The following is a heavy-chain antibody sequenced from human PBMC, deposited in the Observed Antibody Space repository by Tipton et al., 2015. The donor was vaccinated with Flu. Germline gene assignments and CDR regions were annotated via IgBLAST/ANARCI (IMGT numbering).Heavy chain of an antibody. Sequence: QLVQSGAEVKKPGASVKVSCKASGYTFTSYDINWVRQATGQGLEWMGWMNPNSGNTGYAQKFQGRATMTRNTSISTAYMELSSLRSEDTAVYYCARLGYDFWSGYSNWFDPWGQGTLVTVSS. CDR1: GYTFTSYD. J-gene: IGHJ5*02. V-gene: IGHV1-8*01. CDR2: MNPNSGNT. CDR3: ARLGYDFWSGYSNWFDP. D-gene: IGHD3-3*01.